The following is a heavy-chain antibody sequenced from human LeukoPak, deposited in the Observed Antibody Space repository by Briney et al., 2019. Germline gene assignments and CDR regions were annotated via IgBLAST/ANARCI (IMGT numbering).Heavy chain of an antibody. CDR1: GGSISSYY. CDR2: IYTSGST. J-gene: IGHJ3*02. V-gene: IGHV4-4*07. CDR3: ARGNFYARPYSSSWYRSDAFDI. Sequence: SETLSLTCTVSGGSISSYYWSWIRQPAGKGLEWIGRIYTSGSTNYNPSLKSRVTMSVDTSKNQFSLKLSSVTAADTAVYYCARGNFYARPYSSSWYRSDAFDIWGQGTMVTVSS. D-gene: IGHD6-13*01.